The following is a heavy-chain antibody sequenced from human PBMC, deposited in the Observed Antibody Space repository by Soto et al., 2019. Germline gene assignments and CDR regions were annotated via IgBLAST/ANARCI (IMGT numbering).Heavy chain of an antibody. CDR1: GYSFTSYW. CDR2: IDPSDSYT. Sequence: PGESLKTSCKGPGYSFTSYWISWVRPMPGKGLEWMGRIDPSDSYTNYSPSFQGHVTISAHKSIGTAYLQWSSRKASDTAMYYCARQAGTTSWFYPWGQGTLVTVPS. D-gene: IGHD1-7*01. V-gene: IGHV5-10-1*01. J-gene: IGHJ5*02. CDR3: ARQAGTTSWFYP.